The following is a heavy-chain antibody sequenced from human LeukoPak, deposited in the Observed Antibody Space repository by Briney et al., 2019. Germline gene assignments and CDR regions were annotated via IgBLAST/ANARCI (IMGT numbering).Heavy chain of an antibody. CDR1: GYTFTGYY. CDR2: INPNSGGT. V-gene: IGHV1-2*06. J-gene: IGHJ4*02. CDR3: ARDRGIVVVPAAPFY. Sequence: ASVKVSCKASGYTFTGYYMHWVRQAPGQGLEWMGRINPNSGGTNYAQKFQGRVTMTRDTSISTAYMELSRLRSDDTAVYYCARDRGIVVVPAAPFYWGQGTLVTVSS. D-gene: IGHD2-2*01.